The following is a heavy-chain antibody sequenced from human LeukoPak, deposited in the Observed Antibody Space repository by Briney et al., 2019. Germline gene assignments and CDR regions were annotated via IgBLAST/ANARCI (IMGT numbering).Heavy chain of an antibody. J-gene: IGHJ4*02. CDR3: ARGRTMVAFDY. CDR2: INHSGST. Sequence: PSETLSLTCAVYGGSFSGNYWSWIRQPPGKGLEWIGEINHSGSTNYNPSLKSRVTISVDTSKNQFSLKLSSVTAADTAVYYCARGRTMVAFDYWGQGTLVTVSS. V-gene: IGHV4-34*01. D-gene: IGHD4/OR15-4a*01. CDR1: GGSFSGNY.